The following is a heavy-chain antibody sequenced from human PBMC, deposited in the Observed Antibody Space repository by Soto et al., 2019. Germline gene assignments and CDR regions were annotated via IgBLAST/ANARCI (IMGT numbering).Heavy chain of an antibody. CDR1: GFTFSDYY. D-gene: IGHD6-19*01. CDR3: ARAPYSSGWYDYYYGMDV. V-gene: IGHV3-11*01. J-gene: IGHJ6*02. Sequence: QVQLVESGGGLVKPGGSLRLSCAASGFTFSDYYMSWIRQAPGKGLEWVSYITSGSTIYYADSVKGRFTISRDNAKNSTDLQMNSLRAEDTAVYYCARAPYSSGWYDYYYGMDVWGQGTTVTVSS. CDR2: ITSGSTI.